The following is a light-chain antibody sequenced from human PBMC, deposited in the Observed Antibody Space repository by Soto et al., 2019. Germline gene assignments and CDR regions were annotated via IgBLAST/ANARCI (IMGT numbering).Light chain of an antibody. Sequence: EIVMTQSPATLSVSPGERATLSCRASQSVSSNLAWYQQKAGQAPRLLMYGASTRATGIPARFSGSGSGTEFTLTISSLQSEDFAVYYCQQYNNWPLTFAGGTK. CDR3: QQYNNWPLT. J-gene: IGKJ4*01. V-gene: IGKV3-15*01. CDR2: GAS. CDR1: QSVSSN.